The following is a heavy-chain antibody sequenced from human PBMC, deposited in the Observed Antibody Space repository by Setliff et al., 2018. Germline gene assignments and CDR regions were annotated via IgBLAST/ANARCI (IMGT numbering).Heavy chain of an antibody. CDR1: GGTFSSYG. CDR3: AREGVDTRSSTDYRYYMDV. D-gene: IGHD2-15*01. J-gene: IGHJ6*03. V-gene: IGHV1-69*05. Sequence: SVKVSCKASGGTFSSYGISWVRQAPGQGLEWMGGTIPMFGSTNYAQKFQGRVTVITDESTSTAYMELSSLKSEDTAMYYCAREGVDTRSSTDYRYYMDVWGKGTTVTVSS. CDR2: TIPMFGST.